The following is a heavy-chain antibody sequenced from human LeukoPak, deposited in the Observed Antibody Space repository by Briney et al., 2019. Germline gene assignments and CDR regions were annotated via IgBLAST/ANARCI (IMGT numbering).Heavy chain of an antibody. D-gene: IGHD5-24*01. Sequence: PSQTLSLTCTVSGGSISSGDYYWSWIRQPPGKGLEWIGYIYYSGSTYYNPSLKSRVTISVDTSKNQFSLKLSSVTAADTAVYYCARAFALEMATIAYWGQGTLVTVSS. J-gene: IGHJ4*02. V-gene: IGHV4-30-4*01. CDR3: ARAFALEMATIAY. CDR2: IYYSGST. CDR1: GGSISSGDYY.